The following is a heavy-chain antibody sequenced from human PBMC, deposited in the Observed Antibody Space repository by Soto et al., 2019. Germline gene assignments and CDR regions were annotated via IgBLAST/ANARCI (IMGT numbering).Heavy chain of an antibody. D-gene: IGHD3-22*01. CDR1: GFTLSDYG. J-gene: IGHJ4*02. CDR3: ARDPGRDSPIDY. V-gene: IGHV3-33*01. CDR2: IWHDGGEK. Sequence: QVQLVESGGGVVQPGRSLRLSCTASGFTLSDYGMHWVRQDPGKGLEWVAVIWHDGGEKYYADSVTGRFTISRDNSKNTVHLQIDSLGTEDTALYYCARDPGRDSPIDYWGQGTLVTVSS.